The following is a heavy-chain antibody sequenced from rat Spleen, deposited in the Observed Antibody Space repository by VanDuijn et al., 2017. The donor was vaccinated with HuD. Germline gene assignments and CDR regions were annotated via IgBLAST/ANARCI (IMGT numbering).Heavy chain of an antibody. CDR1: GFTFSDYY. CDR3: ARQGGY. CDR2: ISHDGSIT. V-gene: IGHV5-7*01. J-gene: IGHJ2*01. Sequence: EVQLVESDGGLAQPGRSLKLSCAASGFTFSDYYMAWVRQAPTKGLEWVATISHDGSITYYRDSGKGRFTSARDNAKSTLSRQMDRRRSEDTATYDGARQGGYWGQGGRVTGAS.